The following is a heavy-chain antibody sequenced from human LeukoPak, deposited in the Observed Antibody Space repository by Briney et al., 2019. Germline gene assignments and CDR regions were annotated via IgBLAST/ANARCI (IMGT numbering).Heavy chain of an antibody. V-gene: IGHV1-2*02. D-gene: IGHD3-9*01. CDR3: AREHFDWLLSSYYFDY. CDR1: GYTFTGYY. J-gene: IGHJ4*02. Sequence: ASVKVSCKASGYTFTGYYMHWVRQAPGQGLEWMGWINPNSGGTNYAQKFQGRVTMTRDTSISTAYMELSRLRSDDTAVYCCAREHFDWLLSSYYFDYWGQGTLVTVSS. CDR2: INPNSGGT.